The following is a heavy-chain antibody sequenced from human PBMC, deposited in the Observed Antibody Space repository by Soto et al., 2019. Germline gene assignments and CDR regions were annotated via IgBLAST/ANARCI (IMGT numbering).Heavy chain of an antibody. Sequence: SETLSLTCTVSGGSISSGGYYWSWIRQHPGKGLEWIGYIYYSGSTYYNPSLKSRVTISVDTSKNQFSLKLSSVTAADTAVYYCASIAVAGLPYYYYGMDVWGQGTTVTAP. CDR2: IYYSGST. V-gene: IGHV4-31*03. CDR1: GGSISSGGYY. J-gene: IGHJ6*02. D-gene: IGHD6-19*01. CDR3: ASIAVAGLPYYYYGMDV.